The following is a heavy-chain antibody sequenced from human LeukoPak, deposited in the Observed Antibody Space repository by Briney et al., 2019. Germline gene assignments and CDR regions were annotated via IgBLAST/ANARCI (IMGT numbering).Heavy chain of an antibody. J-gene: IGHJ4*02. CDR3: AKDQEQLGVYDY. CDR1: GFTFNTYF. CDR2: ISGSGGST. V-gene: IGHV3-23*01. Sequence: PGGSLRLSCAVSGFTFNTYFMHWVRQAPGKGLEWVSAISGSGGSTYYADSVKGRFTISRDNSKNTLYLQMNSLRAEDTAVYYCAKDQEQLGVYDYWGQGTLVTVSS. D-gene: IGHD6-6*01.